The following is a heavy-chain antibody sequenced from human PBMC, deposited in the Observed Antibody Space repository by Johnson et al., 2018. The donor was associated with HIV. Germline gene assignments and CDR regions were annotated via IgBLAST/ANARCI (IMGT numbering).Heavy chain of an antibody. CDR1: GFTFSSYG. CDR3: AKISAVTVLSVPSNAFDV. D-gene: IGHD4-11*01. V-gene: IGHV3-30*18. CDR2: ISYDGSNK. J-gene: IGHJ3*01. Sequence: QVQLVESGGGVVQPGRSLRLSCTASGFTFSSYGMHWVRQAPGKGLEWVAVISYDGSNKYFADSVKGRFTISRDNSKNTLYLQMNSLRAGDTAVYYCAKISAVTVLSVPSNAFDVWGQGTMVTVSS.